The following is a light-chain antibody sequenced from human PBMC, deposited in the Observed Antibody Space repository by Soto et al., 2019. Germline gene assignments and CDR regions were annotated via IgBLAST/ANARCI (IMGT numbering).Light chain of an antibody. V-gene: IGKV1-39*01. J-gene: IGKJ5*01. CDR1: QSISSY. CDR3: QQSYSTPIT. Sequence: DIQMTQSPASLSASVGDRVSVTGRASQSISSYLNWYQQKPGKAPKLLIYAASSLQSGVPSRFSGSGSGTDFTLTISSLQPEDFATYYCQQSYSTPITFGQGTRLEIK. CDR2: AAS.